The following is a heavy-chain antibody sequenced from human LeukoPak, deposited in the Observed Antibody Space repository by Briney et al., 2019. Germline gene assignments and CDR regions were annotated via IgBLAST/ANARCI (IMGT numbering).Heavy chain of an antibody. CDR2: IYPGDSDT. J-gene: IGHJ3*02. CDR1: GYSFTSYW. CDR3: ARLGTMVRGAPTAFDI. Sequence: GESLKISCKGSGYSFTSYWIGWVRQMPGKGLEWMGIIYPGDSDTRYSPSFQGQVTISADKSISTAYLQWSSLKASDTAMYYCARLGTMVRGAPTAFDIWGQGTMVTVSS. V-gene: IGHV5-51*01. D-gene: IGHD3-10*01.